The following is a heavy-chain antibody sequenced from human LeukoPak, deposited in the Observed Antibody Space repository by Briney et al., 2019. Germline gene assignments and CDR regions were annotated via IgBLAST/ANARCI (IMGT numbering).Heavy chain of an antibody. CDR1: GYTFTDYY. Sequence: ASVKVSCKASGYTFTDYYILWVRQAPGQGLEWMGWISAYNGNTNYAQKLQGRVTMTTDTSTSTAYMELRSLRSDDTAVYYCARVSSGYDYSVYYYYMDVWGKGTTVTVSS. CDR3: ARVSSGYDYSVYYYYMDV. D-gene: IGHD5-12*01. J-gene: IGHJ6*03. CDR2: ISAYNGNT. V-gene: IGHV1-18*04.